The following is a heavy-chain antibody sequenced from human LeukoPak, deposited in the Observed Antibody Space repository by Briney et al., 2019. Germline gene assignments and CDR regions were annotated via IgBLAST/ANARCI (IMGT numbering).Heavy chain of an antibody. Sequence: PGGSLRLSCAASGFTFSSYWMNWARQAPGKGLEWVASINHNGNVNYYVDSVKGRSTNSRTNANNSLYLKMSNLRAEDTAVYFCARGGGLDVWGQGATVTVSS. CDR2: INHNGNVN. V-gene: IGHV3-7*03. D-gene: IGHD3-16*01. CDR1: GFTFSSYW. J-gene: IGHJ6*02. CDR3: ARGGGLDV.